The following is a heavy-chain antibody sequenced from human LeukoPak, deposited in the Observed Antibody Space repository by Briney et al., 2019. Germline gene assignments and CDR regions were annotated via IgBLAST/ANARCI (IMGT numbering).Heavy chain of an antibody. D-gene: IGHD3-22*01. CDR1: GYSISSGYY. Sequence: SETLSLTCTVSGYSISSGYYWGWIRQPPGKGLEWIGSVSHGGNTYYNPSLKSRVTVSVHTSKNQFSLKLTSVTAADTAVYYCARDVAQANYDTSGYPFDYWGQGMLVTVSS. CDR3: ARDVAQANYDTSGYPFDY. V-gene: IGHV4-38-2*02. J-gene: IGHJ4*02. CDR2: VSHGGNT.